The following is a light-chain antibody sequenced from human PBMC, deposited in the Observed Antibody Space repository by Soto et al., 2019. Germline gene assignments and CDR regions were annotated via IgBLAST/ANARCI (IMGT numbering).Light chain of an antibody. CDR2: DAS. J-gene: IGKJ1*01. CDR1: QSISSW. CDR3: QQYNSYSWT. Sequence: DIQMTQSPSTLSASVGDRVTITCRASQSISSWLAWYQQKPGKAPKLLIYDASSLESGDPSRFSGSGSGTEFTLTISSRQPDDFATYYCQQYNSYSWTVGQGNKVEIK. V-gene: IGKV1-5*01.